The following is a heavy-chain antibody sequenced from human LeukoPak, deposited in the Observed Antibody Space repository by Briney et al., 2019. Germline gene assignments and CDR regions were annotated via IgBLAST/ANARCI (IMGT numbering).Heavy chain of an antibody. D-gene: IGHD3-22*01. CDR2: IYYSGNT. V-gene: IGHV4-59*01. Sequence: SETLSLTCTVYGGSISTYYWSWIRQPPGKGLEWIGYIYYSGNTNFNPALKSRVTMSVDTSKNQFSLKLSSVTAADTAVYYCARDKGEYYDSSGYLDYWGQGTLVTVSS. CDR3: ARDKGEYYDSSGYLDY. J-gene: IGHJ4*02. CDR1: GGSISTYY.